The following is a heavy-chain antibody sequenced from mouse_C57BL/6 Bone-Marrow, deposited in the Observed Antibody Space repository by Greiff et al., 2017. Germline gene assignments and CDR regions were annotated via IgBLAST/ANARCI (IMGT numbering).Heavy chain of an antibody. J-gene: IGHJ4*01. Sequence: VQLQQPGAELVKPGASVKLSCKASGYTFTSYWMHWVKQRPGQGLEWIGMIHPNSGSTNYNEKFKSKATLTVDKSSSTAYMQLSSLTSEDSAVYYCAPSDYYGSSYDYYAMDYWGQGTSVTVSS. D-gene: IGHD1-1*01. V-gene: IGHV1-64*01. CDR2: IHPNSGST. CDR3: APSDYYGSSYDYYAMDY. CDR1: GYTFTSYW.